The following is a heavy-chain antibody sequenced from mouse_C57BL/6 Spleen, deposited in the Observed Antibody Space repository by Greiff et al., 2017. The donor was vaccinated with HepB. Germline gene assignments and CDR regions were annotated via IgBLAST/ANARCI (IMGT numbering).Heavy chain of an antibody. Sequence: EVQLQQSGPELVKPGASVKISCKASGYSFTGYYMNWVKQSPEKSLEWIGEINPSTGGTTYNQKFKAKATLTVDKSSSTAYMQLKSLTSEDSAVYYCARSYGNPYYFDYWGQGTTLTVSS. CDR3: ARSYGNPYYFDY. CDR1: GYSFTGYY. CDR2: INPSTGGT. V-gene: IGHV1-42*01. D-gene: IGHD2-1*01. J-gene: IGHJ2*01.